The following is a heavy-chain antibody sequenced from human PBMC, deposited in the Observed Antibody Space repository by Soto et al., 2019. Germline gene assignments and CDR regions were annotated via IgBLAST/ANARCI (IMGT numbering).Heavy chain of an antibody. CDR1: GFTLSSFE. D-gene: IGHD4-17*01. V-gene: IGHV3-48*03. CDR3: ARVQLGDSLDY. Sequence: PGGSLRLSCVGSGFTLSSFEVTWVRQAPGKGLEWLSYISNSGTTKHYADSVKGRFTVSRDNAKNSVHLQLNSLSAEDTGIYYCARVQLGDSLDYWGQGTLVPVSS. CDR2: ISNSGTTK. J-gene: IGHJ4*02.